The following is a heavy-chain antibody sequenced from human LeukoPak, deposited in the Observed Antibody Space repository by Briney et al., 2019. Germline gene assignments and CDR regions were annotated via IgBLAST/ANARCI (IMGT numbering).Heavy chain of an antibody. Sequence: GGSLRLSCAASGFTFSSYAMHWVRQAPGNGLEWVAFIRYDGTSKYYADSVKGRFTISRDNAKNSLYLQMNSPRAEDTAVYYCAELGITMIGGVWGKGTTVTISS. CDR1: GFTFSSYA. CDR2: IRYDGTSK. J-gene: IGHJ6*04. CDR3: AELGITMIGGV. D-gene: IGHD3-10*02. V-gene: IGHV3-30*02.